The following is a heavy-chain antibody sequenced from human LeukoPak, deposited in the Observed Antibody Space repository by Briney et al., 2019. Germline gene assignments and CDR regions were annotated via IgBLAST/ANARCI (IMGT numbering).Heavy chain of an antibody. J-gene: IGHJ4*02. CDR3: AKDLKAGYSYGYLDY. D-gene: IGHD5-18*01. CDR2: ISGSGGST. Sequence: GGSLRLSCAASVFTFSSYAMSWVRQAPGKGLEWVSAISGSGGSTYYADSVKGRFTISRDNSKNTLYLQMNSLRAEDTAVYYCAKDLKAGYSYGYLDYWGQGTLVTVSS. CDR1: VFTFSSYA. V-gene: IGHV3-23*01.